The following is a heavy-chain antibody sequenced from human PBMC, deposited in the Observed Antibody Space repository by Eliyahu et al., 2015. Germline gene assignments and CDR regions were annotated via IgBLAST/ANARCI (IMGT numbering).Heavy chain of an antibody. CDR2: IIPIFGTA. V-gene: IGHV1-69*01. Sequence: EVKKPGSSVKVSCKASGGTFSSYAISWVRQAPGQGLEWMGGIIPIFGTANYAQKFQGRVTITADESTSTAYMEPSSPRSEDTAVYYCARERWLAARPGYYFDYWGQGTLVTVSS. CDR1: GGTFSSYA. D-gene: IGHD6-6*01. J-gene: IGHJ4*02. CDR3: ARERWLAARPGYYFDY.